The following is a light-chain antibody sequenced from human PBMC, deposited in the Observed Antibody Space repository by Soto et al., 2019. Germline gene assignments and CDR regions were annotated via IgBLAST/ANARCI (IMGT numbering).Light chain of an antibody. CDR2: QDT. CDR1: KLGNKY. Sequence: SSELTQPPSVSVSPGRTATITCSGDKLGNKYTSWYQQRPGQSPVLVIYQDTRRPAGIPERFSGSNSGNTATLTISGTQTMDEADYYCQAWDSSYVFGTGTKLTVL. V-gene: IGLV3-1*01. J-gene: IGLJ1*01. CDR3: QAWDSSYV.